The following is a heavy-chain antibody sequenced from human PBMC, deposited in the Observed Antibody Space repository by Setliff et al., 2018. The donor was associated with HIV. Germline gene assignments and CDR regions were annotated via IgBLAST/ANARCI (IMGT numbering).Heavy chain of an antibody. J-gene: IGHJ6*02. Sequence: GGSLRLSCVASGFTFNSYWMYWVRQAPGKGLVCVSRVNNDGTDTIYADSVKGRFTISRDNAKSTVYLQMGSLSADDTAVYYCARAIPDYDSGSHYGMDVWGQVTTVTVSS. CDR3: ARAIPDYDSGSHYGMDV. CDR2: VNNDGTDT. CDR1: GFTFNSYW. D-gene: IGHD3-22*01. V-gene: IGHV3-74*01.